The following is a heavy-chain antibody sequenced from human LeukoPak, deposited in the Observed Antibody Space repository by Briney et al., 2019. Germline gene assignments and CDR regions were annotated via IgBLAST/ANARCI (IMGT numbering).Heavy chain of an antibody. CDR1: GGTFSSYA. V-gene: IGHV1-69*13. Sequence: GASVKVSCKASGGTFSSYAISWVRQAPGQGLEWMGGIIPIFGTANYAQKFQGRVTITADESTSTAYMELSSLRSEDTAVYYCARTPTRYYYYYMDVWGKGTTVTVSS. D-gene: IGHD5-24*01. CDR3: ARTPTRYYYYYMDV. J-gene: IGHJ6*03. CDR2: IIPIFGTA.